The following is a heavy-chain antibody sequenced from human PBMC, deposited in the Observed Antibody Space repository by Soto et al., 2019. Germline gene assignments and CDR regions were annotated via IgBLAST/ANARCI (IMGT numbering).Heavy chain of an antibody. CDR3: ARDKGTMVRGVISSPFDY. CDR2: IIPILGIA. V-gene: IGHV1-69*08. D-gene: IGHD3-10*01. Sequence: QVQLVQSGAEVKKPGSSVKVSCKASGGTFSSYTISWVRQAPGQGLEWMGRIIPILGIANYAQKFQGRVTITADKSTSTAYMELRSLRSEDTAVYYCARDKGTMVRGVISSPFDYWGQGTLVTVSS. CDR1: GGTFSSYT. J-gene: IGHJ4*02.